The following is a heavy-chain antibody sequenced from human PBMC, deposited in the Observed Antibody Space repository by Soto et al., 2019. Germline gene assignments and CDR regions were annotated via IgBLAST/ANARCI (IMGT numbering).Heavy chain of an antibody. CDR3: GKGRAQHCSGRTCGLWMDL. D-gene: IGHD6-19*01. Sequence: GESLKISCSASGFTFKSHAMHWVRQAPGKGLEYVSSIHTGGETTFYADAVKGRFIVSRDNSNNTLDLQMTSLKYEDSGVYYCGKGRAQHCSGRTCGLWMDLWGQGTTVTVSS. J-gene: IGHJ6*02. CDR2: IHTGGETT. CDR1: GFTFKSHA. V-gene: IGHV3-64D*06.